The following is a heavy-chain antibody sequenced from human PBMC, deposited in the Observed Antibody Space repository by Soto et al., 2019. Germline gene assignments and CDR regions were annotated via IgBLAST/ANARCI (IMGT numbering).Heavy chain of an antibody. J-gene: IGHJ6*02. Sequence: QVQLVESGGGLVKPGGSLRLSCAASGFTFSDYYMSWIRQAPGKGLEWVSFISSSSSYTNYADSVKGRFTISRDNAKNSLYLQMNSLRAEDTAVYYCARGGITIFDNGMDVWGQGTTVTVSS. V-gene: IGHV3-11*06. CDR1: GFTFSDYY. CDR2: ISSSSSYT. D-gene: IGHD3-3*01. CDR3: ARGGITIFDNGMDV.